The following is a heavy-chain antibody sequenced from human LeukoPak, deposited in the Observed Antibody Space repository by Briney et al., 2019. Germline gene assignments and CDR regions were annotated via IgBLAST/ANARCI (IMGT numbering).Heavy chain of an antibody. V-gene: IGHV3-53*01. D-gene: IGHD2-2*01. J-gene: IGHJ4*02. Sequence: PGGSLRLSCAASGFTVSGNYMNWVRQAPGKGLEWVSVIYSGGSTYYADSVKGRFTISRDNSKNTLYLQMDSLRAEDTAVYYCVGSKIRYYFDYWGQGTPVTVSS. CDR2: IYSGGST. CDR1: GFTVSGNY. CDR3: VGSKIRYYFDY.